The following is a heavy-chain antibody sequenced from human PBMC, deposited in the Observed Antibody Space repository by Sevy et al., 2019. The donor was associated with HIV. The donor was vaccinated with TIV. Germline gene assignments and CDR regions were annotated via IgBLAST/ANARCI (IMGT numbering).Heavy chain of an antibody. D-gene: IGHD3-16*01. CDR2: VTSDGTT. J-gene: IGHJ4*02. CDR3: AGGDTTMITDLDY. CDR1: GLTLTTTG. Sequence: GGSLRLSCAASGLTLTTTGMSWVRQAPGKGLEWVAGVTSDGTTDYAVSVRDRFTVSRDKSKKTLYLQLKSVEADDTSVFDCAGGDTTMITDLDYWGQGTLVTVSS. V-gene: IGHV3-66*01.